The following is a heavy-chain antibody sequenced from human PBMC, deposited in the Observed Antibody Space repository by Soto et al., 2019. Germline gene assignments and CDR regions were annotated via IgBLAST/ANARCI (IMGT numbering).Heavy chain of an antibody. V-gene: IGHV3-7*01. CDR1: GFTFTSYW. J-gene: IGHJ6*02. Sequence: PGGSLRLSCVASGFTFTSYWMSWVRQAPGKGLGWVANIKGDGSEKRYVDSVKGRLTISRDNAKNSVYLQMNSLRVEDTALYYCGRDEVRNGVGVWGQGTTVTVSS. CDR3: GRDEVRNGVGV. CDR2: IKGDGSEK.